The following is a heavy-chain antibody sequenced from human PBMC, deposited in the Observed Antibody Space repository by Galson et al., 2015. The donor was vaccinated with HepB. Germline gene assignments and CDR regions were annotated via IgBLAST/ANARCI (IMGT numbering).Heavy chain of an antibody. D-gene: IGHD3-22*01. CDR3: ARPSDYYDSSGYMSDAFDI. CDR2: INPTGYST. J-gene: IGHJ3*02. Sequence: SGGTFSSYAFSWVRQAPGQGLEWMGVINPTGYSTTYARKFQGRVTMTSDTSTSTVYMELSSLKSEDTAVYYCARPSDYYDSSGYMSDAFDIWGQGTMVTVSS. V-gene: IGHV1-46*01. CDR1: GGTFSSYA.